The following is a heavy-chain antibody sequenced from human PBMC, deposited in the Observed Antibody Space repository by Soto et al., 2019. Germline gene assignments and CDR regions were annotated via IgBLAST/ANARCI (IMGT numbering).Heavy chain of an antibody. Sequence: GGSLRLSCAASGFTFDDYALHWVRQAPGKGLEWVSGISWNSGSIGYADSVKGRFTISRDNAKNSLYLQMNSLRAEDTALYYCAKDNLAVVREDAFDIWAQGTMVTVSS. CDR2: ISWNSGSI. D-gene: IGHD6-19*01. CDR1: GFTFDDYA. J-gene: IGHJ3*02. CDR3: AKDNLAVVREDAFDI. V-gene: IGHV3-9*01.